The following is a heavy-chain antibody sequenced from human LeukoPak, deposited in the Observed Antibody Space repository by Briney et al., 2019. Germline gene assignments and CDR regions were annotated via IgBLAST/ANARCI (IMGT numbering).Heavy chain of an antibody. Sequence: SETLSLTCTVSGGSISSYYWSWIRQPPGKGPEWIGYIYYSGSTNYNPSLKSRVTISVDTSKNQFSLKLSSVTAADTAVYYCAREVDCSSTSCRDYWGQGTLVTVSS. CDR1: GGSISSYY. D-gene: IGHD2-2*01. J-gene: IGHJ4*02. V-gene: IGHV4-59*01. CDR2: IYYSGST. CDR3: AREVDCSSTSCRDY.